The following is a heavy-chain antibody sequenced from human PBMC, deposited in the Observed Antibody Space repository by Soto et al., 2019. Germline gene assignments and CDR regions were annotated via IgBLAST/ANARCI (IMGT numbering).Heavy chain of an antibody. CDR3: ARDARRGRAARYSYYYGMDV. J-gene: IGHJ6*02. CDR1: GFTFSSYA. D-gene: IGHD6-6*01. V-gene: IGHV3-30-3*01. CDR2: ISYDGSNK. Sequence: GGSLRLSCAASGFTFSSYAMHWVRQAPGKGLEWVAVISYDGSNKYYADSVKGRFTISRDNSKKTLYLQMNSLRAEDTAVYYCARDARRGRAARYSYYYGMDVWGQGTTVTVSS.